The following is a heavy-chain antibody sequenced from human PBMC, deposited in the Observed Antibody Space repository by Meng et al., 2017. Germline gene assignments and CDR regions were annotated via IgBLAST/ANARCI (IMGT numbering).Heavy chain of an antibody. D-gene: IGHD3-22*01. Sequence: QVQLVESGGGVVQPGSSLRLSCAASGFTFSSYGMHWVRQAPGKGLEWVAVISYDGTNKYYGDSLKGRFTISRDNSKNTLYLQMNSLRDEDTAVYYCAKPPYDSSGYYYDYWGQGTLVTVSS. CDR3: AKPPYDSSGYYYDY. CDR1: GFTFSSYG. CDR2: ISYDGTNK. V-gene: IGHV3-30*18. J-gene: IGHJ4*02.